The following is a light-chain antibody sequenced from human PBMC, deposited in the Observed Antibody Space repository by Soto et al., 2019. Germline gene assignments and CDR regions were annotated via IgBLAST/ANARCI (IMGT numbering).Light chain of an antibody. CDR3: QQYASSPLT. CDR2: GAS. V-gene: IGKV3-20*01. Sequence: EIVLTQSPGTLSLSPGERATLSCRASQSVSSNYLAWYQKKPGQAPRLLIYGASSRATGIPDRFSGSGSGTDFTLTISRLEPEDFAVYYCQQYASSPLTFGGGTKVEIK. J-gene: IGKJ4*01. CDR1: QSVSSNY.